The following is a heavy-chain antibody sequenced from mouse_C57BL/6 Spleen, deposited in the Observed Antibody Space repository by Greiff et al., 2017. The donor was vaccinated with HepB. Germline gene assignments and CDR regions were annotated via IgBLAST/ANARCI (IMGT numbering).Heavy chain of an antibody. CDR3: ARIKKIVATYFDD. CDR2: TNPTNGRT. Sequence: VQLQQSGAELVKAGASVKMSCKASGYTFTSYWMHWVKQRLGQGLEWFAETNPTNGRTYYNEKFKSKATLTVDKSSSTAYMLLSGPTFADSAVYYCARIKKIVATYFDDWGQGTTLTVSS. CDR1: GYTFTSYW. D-gene: IGHD1-1*01. V-gene: IGHV1S81*02. J-gene: IGHJ2*01.